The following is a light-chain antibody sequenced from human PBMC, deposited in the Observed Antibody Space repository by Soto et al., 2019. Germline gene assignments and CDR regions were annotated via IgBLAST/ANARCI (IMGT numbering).Light chain of an antibody. CDR3: QQYGGSPRT. CDR1: QSVSSNY. V-gene: IGKV3-20*01. CDR2: GAS. J-gene: IGKJ2*02. Sequence: EIVLTQSPGTLSLSPGERATLSCRASQSVSSNYLAWYQQKPGQATRLLIYGASSRATGIPDRFSGSGSGTDFTLNISRLEPEDFAVYYCQQYGGSPRTFGQGTQLEIK.